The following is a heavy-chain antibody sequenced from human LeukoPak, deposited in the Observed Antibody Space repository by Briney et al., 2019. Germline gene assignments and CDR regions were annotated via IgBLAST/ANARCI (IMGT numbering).Heavy chain of an antibody. V-gene: IGHV3-53*01. D-gene: IGHD1-26*01. CDR2: IYSGGTT. J-gene: IGHJ4*02. CDR1: GFTVSSNY. CDR3: ARGLVGAYFDY. Sequence: GGSLRLSCAASGFTVSSNYMNWVRQAPGKGLELVSVIYSGGTTYYADSVKGRFTISRDNSKSTLYLQMNSLRAEDTAVYYCARGLVGAYFDYWGQGTLVTVSS.